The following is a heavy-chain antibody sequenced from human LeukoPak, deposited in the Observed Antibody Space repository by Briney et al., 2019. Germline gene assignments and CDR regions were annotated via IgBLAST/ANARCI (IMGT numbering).Heavy chain of an antibody. D-gene: IGHD6-19*01. Sequence: PSQTLSLTCTVSGGSISSGSYYWSWIRQPAGKGLEWIGRIYTSGSTNYNPSLKSRVTISVDTSKNQFSLKLSSVTAADTAVYYCARHDIAVAALDYWGQGTLVTVSS. J-gene: IGHJ4*02. CDR1: GGSISSGSYY. CDR2: IYTSGST. V-gene: IGHV4-61*02. CDR3: ARHDIAVAALDY.